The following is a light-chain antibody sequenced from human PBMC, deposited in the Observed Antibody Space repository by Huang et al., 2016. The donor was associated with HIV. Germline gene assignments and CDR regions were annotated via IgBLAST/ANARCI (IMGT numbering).Light chain of an antibody. CDR2: DAS. J-gene: IGKJ2*01. Sequence: DIQMIQFPSTLSASVGDRVTITCRASQSIHNWLAWYQQKPGKAPKLLIYDASKLESWVPSNFSGSASGTEFTLAISSLQPDNFATYYCQQYNSYPYTFGQGTKLEIK. CDR1: QSIHNW. CDR3: QQYNSYPYT. V-gene: IGKV1-5*01.